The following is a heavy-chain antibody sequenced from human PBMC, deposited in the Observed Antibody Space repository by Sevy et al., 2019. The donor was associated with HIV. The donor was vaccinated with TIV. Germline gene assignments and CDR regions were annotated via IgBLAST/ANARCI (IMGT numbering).Heavy chain of an antibody. Sequence: SETLSLTCTVSGGSISSSSYYWGWIRQPSGKGQEWIGIIYYSGSTYYNPSLKSRVTISVDTSKNQFSLKLSSVTAADTAVYYCARLLGSSGYYGLVPSFTDYWGQGTLVTVSS. CDR2: IYYSGST. V-gene: IGHV4-39*01. CDR3: ARLLGSSGYYGLVPSFTDY. CDR1: GGSISSSSYY. J-gene: IGHJ4*02. D-gene: IGHD3-22*01.